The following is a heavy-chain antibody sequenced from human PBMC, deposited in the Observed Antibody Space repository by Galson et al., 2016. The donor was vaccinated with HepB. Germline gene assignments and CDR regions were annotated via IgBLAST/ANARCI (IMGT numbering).Heavy chain of an antibody. V-gene: IGHV3-23*01. Sequence: SLRLSCAASGFTFTSYAMSWVRQAPGKGLEWVSAISGGGDNTYYADSVKGRFTISRDRSKNTLYLQMDSLRAGDTAIYYCATVDDTSLIDHWGQGPRVTVSS. CDR3: ATVDDTSLIDH. D-gene: IGHD3-16*02. CDR1: GFTFTSYA. CDR2: ISGGGDNT. J-gene: IGHJ4*02.